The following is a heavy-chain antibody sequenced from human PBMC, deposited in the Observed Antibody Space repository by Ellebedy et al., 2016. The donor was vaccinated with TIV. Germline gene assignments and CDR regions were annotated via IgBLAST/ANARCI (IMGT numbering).Heavy chain of an antibody. V-gene: IGHV4-39*01. CDR2: IYYTGST. Sequence: SETLSLXXTVSGGSVGSISYYWGWIRQPPGKGLEWIGSIYYTGSTYYNPSLKSRVTISVDTSKNQFSLKLSSVTAADTAVYYCAVYSSSYYQVDYWGQGTLVAVSS. CDR1: GGSVGSISYY. CDR3: AVYSSSYYQVDY. D-gene: IGHD6-13*01. J-gene: IGHJ4*02.